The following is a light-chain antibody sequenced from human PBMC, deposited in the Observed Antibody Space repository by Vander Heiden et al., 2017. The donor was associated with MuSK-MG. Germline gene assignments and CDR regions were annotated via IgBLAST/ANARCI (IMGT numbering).Light chain of an antibody. Sequence: SYELTQPPPLSASPGQTASITCSGDKLGDKYACWYQQKPGQSPVLVIYQDSKRPSGIPERFSGSNSGNTATLTISGTQAMDEADYYCQAWDSSTAVFGGGTKLTVL. CDR1: KLGDKY. CDR2: QDS. V-gene: IGLV3-1*01. J-gene: IGLJ2*01. CDR3: QAWDSSTAV.